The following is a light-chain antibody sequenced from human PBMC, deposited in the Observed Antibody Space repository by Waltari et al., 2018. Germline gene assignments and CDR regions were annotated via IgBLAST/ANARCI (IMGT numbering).Light chain of an antibody. J-gene: IGLJ1*01. CDR3: YSSDSTGLRV. CDR1: ELPRKY. Sequence: SYELTQTPSVSVSPGQTARITCSGHELPRKYAYWFQQKSGTAPQLVIYEDTKRPPGIPESFSGSSSGTVATLTVTGAQVDDEADYYCYSSDSTGLRVFGGGTTVVVL. CDR2: EDT. V-gene: IGLV3-10*01.